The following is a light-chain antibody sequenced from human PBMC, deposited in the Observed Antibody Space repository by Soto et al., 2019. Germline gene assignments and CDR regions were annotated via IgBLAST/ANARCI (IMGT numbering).Light chain of an antibody. CDR1: SSNIGSNH. Sequence: QSALTQPPSTSGTPGQRVTISCSGSSSNIGSNHVYWYQQFPGMAPKPLMYRSDQRPTGVPDRFSGSKSGTSASLAISGLRSDDEADYYCSARDDSLSGVVFGGGTQLTVL. V-gene: IGLV1-47*01. J-gene: IGLJ2*01. CDR2: RSD. CDR3: SARDDSLSGVV.